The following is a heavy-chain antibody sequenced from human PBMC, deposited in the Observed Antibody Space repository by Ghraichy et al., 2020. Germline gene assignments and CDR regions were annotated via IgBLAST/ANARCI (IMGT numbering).Heavy chain of an antibody. D-gene: IGHD3-22*01. J-gene: IGHJ3*02. CDR1: GFTFSSYA. CDR2: ISYDGSNK. Sequence: GGSLRLSCAASGFTFSSYAMHWVRQAPGKGLEWVAVISYDGSNKYYADSVKGRFTISRDNSKNTLYLQMNSLRAEDTAVYYCAREGAYYYDMNHAFDIWGQGTMVTVSS. CDR3: AREGAYYYDMNHAFDI. V-gene: IGHV3-30*04.